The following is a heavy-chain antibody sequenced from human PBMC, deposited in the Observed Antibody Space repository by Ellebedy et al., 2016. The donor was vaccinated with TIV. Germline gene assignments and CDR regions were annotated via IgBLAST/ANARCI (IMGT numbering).Heavy chain of an antibody. CDR1: GSPFSTYD. CDR2: ITGSGKTI. V-gene: IGHV3-48*02. J-gene: IGHJ4*01. Sequence: GGSLRLSCAASGSPFSTYDMNWVRQAPGKGLEWVSSITGSGKTIHYGDSVKGRFTISRDNAENSLYLQMNSLRDEDTAVYYCACRFDNWGQGTLVTVSS. CDR3: ACRFDN.